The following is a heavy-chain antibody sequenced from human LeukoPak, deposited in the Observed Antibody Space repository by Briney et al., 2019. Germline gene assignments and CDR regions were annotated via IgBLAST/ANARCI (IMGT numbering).Heavy chain of an antibody. Sequence: GGSLRLSCAASGFTFSDYWMSWVRQAPGRGLEWVANIKQDGSEQCYVDSVKGRFTIARDDVKNSLYLQMNSLRAEDTAVYYCARDLVRDWGQGTLVTVSS. D-gene: IGHD3-10*02. CDR1: GFTFSDYW. CDR3: ARDLVRD. CDR2: IKQDGSEQ. J-gene: IGHJ4*02. V-gene: IGHV3-7*05.